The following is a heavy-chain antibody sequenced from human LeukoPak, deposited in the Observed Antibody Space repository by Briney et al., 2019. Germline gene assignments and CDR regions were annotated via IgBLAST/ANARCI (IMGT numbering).Heavy chain of an antibody. J-gene: IGHJ4*02. V-gene: IGHV4-59*08. Sequence: SDTLSLICTVSGGSIRGYFWSWIRQLPGNVLEFIRHIYHIGTNNYNPSIKGRVTISVGTSNSQLSLNLPFVTAADTAVYYCASPHPLYGAGSFVFWGQGTVVAVS. CDR2: IYHIGTN. CDR1: GGSIRGYF. CDR3: ASPHPLYGAGSFVF. D-gene: IGHD3-10*01.